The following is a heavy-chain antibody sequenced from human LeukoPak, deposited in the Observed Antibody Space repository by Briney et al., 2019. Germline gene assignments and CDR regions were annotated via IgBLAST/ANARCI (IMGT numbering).Heavy chain of an antibody. CDR1: GFTFGDYA. CDR2: IRSKAYGGTT. V-gene: IGHV3-49*04. D-gene: IGHD2-15*01. CDR3: TYCSGGSCYSSFDY. J-gene: IGHJ4*02. Sequence: GGSLRLSCTASGFTFGDYAMSWVRQAPGKGLEWVGFIRSKAYGGTTEYAASVKGRFTISRDDSKSIAYLQMNSLKTEDTAVYYCTYCSGGSCYSSFDYWGQRSLVTVSS.